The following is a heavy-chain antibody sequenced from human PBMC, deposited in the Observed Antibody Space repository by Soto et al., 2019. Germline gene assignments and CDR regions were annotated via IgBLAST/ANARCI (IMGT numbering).Heavy chain of an antibody. J-gene: IGHJ5*02. CDR2: ISSSGST. D-gene: IGHD2-21*02. V-gene: IGHV4-31*03. CDR1: GDSIGGVGY. CDR3: ARSGVTGIVIPSHWFNP. Sequence: SETLSLTCTVSGDSIGGVGYWSWIRQFPGRGLEWIGCISSSGSTYYNPALNNRISLSLDTSQNQFSLKLLSVTAADTAIYYCARSGVTGIVIPSHWFNPWGQGTLVTVSS.